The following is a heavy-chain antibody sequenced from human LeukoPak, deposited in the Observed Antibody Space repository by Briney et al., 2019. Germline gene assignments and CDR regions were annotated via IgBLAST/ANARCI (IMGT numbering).Heavy chain of an antibody. CDR1: GGTFGDYA. CDR2: ITSKAYGGTA. Sequence: GGSLRLSCTPSGGTFGDYAMSWVRQAPGKGLEWLGFITSKAYGGTAEYAASVEGRFTISRDDSRSLAYLQMNSLRTEDTAVYYCTRDREAAAGINALDIWGQGTMVAVSS. J-gene: IGHJ3*02. D-gene: IGHD6-13*01. V-gene: IGHV3-49*04. CDR3: TRDREAAAGINALDI.